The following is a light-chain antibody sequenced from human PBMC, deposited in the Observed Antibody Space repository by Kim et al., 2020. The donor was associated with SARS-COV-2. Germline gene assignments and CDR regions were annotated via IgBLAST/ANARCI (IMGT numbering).Light chain of an antibody. CDR3: SSHTTSSTYV. J-gene: IGLJ1*01. V-gene: IGLV2-14*03. CDR1: SSDVGGYNS. Sequence: GRSNTIHCTGTSSDVGGYNSVSWYQQHPGKAPKLMIYDSSGRASGVSNRFSGSQSGNTASLTISGLRAEDEADYYCSSHTTSSTYVFGSGTKVTVL. CDR2: DSS.